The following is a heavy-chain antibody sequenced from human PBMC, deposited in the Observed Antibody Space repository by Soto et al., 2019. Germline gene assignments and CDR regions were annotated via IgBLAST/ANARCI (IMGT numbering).Heavy chain of an antibody. Sequence: QVQLVQSGAEVKKPGSSVKVSCKASGGTFSSYAISWVRQAPGQGLEWMGGIIPIFGTANYAQKFQGRVTITVDEFTSTAYMELSSLRSEDTAVYSCAREGGSYGDYVRLWGLDVWGQGTTVTVAS. CDR2: IIPIFGTA. V-gene: IGHV1-69*12. D-gene: IGHD4-17*01. CDR3: AREGGSYGDYVRLWGLDV. J-gene: IGHJ6*02. CDR1: GGTFSSYA.